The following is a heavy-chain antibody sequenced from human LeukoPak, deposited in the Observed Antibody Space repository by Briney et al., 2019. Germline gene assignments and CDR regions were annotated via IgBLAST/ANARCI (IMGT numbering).Heavy chain of an antibody. Sequence: SETLSLTCTVSGGSISSYYWSWIRQSPGKGLEWIGYISYTETTSYNPSLKSRVTISLDTSKNQFSLRLSSVTAADTAVYYCARVPFYGSNSRGSFDPWGQGTLVTVSS. CDR3: ARVPFYGSNSRGSFDP. CDR1: GGSISSYY. V-gene: IGHV4-59*01. CDR2: ISYTETT. D-gene: IGHD2/OR15-2a*01. J-gene: IGHJ5*02.